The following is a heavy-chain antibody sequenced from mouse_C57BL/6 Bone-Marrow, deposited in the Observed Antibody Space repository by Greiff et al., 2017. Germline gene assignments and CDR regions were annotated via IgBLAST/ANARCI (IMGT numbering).Heavy chain of an antibody. CDR1: GYTFTSYG. J-gene: IGHJ2*01. V-gene: IGHV1-81*01. Sequence: VQLQQSGAELARPGASVKLSCKASGYTFTSYGISWVKQRTGQGLEWIGEIYPRSGNTYYNEKFKGKATLTADKSSSTAYMELRSLTSEDSAVYFGARGGSMITTRSYFDYWGQGTTLTVSS. D-gene: IGHD2-4*01. CDR2: IYPRSGNT. CDR3: ARGGSMITTRSYFDY.